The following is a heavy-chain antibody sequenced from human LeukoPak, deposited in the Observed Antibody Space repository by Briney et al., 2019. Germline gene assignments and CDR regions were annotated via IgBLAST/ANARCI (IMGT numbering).Heavy chain of an antibody. D-gene: IGHD2-2*01. V-gene: IGHV1-46*01. CDR3: ARDPEASTSDWNWFDP. CDR2: INPSGGST. J-gene: IGHJ5*02. CDR1: GYTFTSYY. Sequence: ASVKVSCKASGYTFTSYYMHWVRQAPGQGLEWMGIINPSGGSTGYAQKFQGRVTMTRDTSTSTVYMELSSLRSEDTAVYYCARDPEASTSDWNWFDPWGQGTLVTVSS.